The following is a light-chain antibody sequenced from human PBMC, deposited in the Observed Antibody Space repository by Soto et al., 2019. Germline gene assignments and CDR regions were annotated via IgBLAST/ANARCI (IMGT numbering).Light chain of an antibody. CDR2: GAS. V-gene: IGKV3-15*01. CDR1: QSVSSN. Sequence: EIVMTQSPATLSVSPGERATLSCRASQSVSSNLAWYQQKPGQAPRLLIYGASTRPTGIPARFSGSGSGTELTLTISSLQSEDFAVYYCQQYYSTPLTFGQGTRLEIK. J-gene: IGKJ5*01. CDR3: QQYYSTPLT.